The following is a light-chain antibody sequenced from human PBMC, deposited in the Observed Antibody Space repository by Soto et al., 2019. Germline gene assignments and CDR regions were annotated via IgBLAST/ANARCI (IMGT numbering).Light chain of an antibody. CDR3: QQVYSFPHT. V-gene: IGKV1-39*01. CDR1: QSISSY. CDR2: GAS. Sequence: DIQMTQSPSSLSASVGDRVTITCRASQSISSYLNWYQQKPGKVPEVLIYGASSLQGGVPSRFTGSGYGTDFTLTISSLQPEDSASYYCQQVYSFPHTFGQGTKVEV. J-gene: IGKJ2*01.